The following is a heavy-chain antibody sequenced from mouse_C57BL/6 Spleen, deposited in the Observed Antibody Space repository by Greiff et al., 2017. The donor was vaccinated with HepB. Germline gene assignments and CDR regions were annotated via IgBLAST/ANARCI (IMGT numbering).Heavy chain of an antibody. V-gene: IGHV1-82*01. CDR1: GYAFSSSW. CDR3: AREPSTTVVAPLAMDY. J-gene: IGHJ4*01. D-gene: IGHD1-1*01. Sequence: VQLQQSGPELVKPGASVKISCKASGYAFSSSWMNWVKQRPGKGLEWIGRIYPGDGDTNYNGKFKGKATLTADKSSSTAYMQLSSLTSEDSAFYFCAREPSTTVVAPLAMDYWGQGTSVTVSS. CDR2: IYPGDGDT.